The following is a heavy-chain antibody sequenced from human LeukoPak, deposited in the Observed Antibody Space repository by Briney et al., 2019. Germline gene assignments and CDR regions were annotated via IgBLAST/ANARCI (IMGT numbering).Heavy chain of an antibody. V-gene: IGHV4-39*07. D-gene: IGHD5-18*01. J-gene: IGHJ4*02. CDR2: IYYSGST. CDR1: GGSISSSSYY. CDR3: ARVVDTAMVPAAYFDY. Sequence: SSETLSLTCTVSGGSISSSSYYWGWIRQPPGKGLEWIGSIYYSGSTCYNPSLKSRVTISVDTSKNQFSLKLSSVTAADTAVYYCARVVDTAMVPAAYFDYWGQGTLVTVSS.